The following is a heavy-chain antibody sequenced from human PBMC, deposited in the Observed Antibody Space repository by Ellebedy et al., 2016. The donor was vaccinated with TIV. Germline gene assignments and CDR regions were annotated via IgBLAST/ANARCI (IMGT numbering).Heavy chain of an antibody. Sequence: AASVKVSCKASGGPFSSYAISWVRQAPGQGLEWMGRIIPIVGIANYAQNFQGRVTITADKSTSTASMELSSLRSEDTAVYYCARSHFGGSYGMDVWGQGTTVTVSS. CDR1: GGPFSSYA. V-gene: IGHV1-69*04. CDR2: IIPIVGIA. CDR3: ARSHFGGSYGMDV. D-gene: IGHD3-16*01. J-gene: IGHJ6*02.